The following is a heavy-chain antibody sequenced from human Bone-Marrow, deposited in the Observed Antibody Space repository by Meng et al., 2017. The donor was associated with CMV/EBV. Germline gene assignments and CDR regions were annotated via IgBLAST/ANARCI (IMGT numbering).Heavy chain of an antibody. CDR1: GFTFSTYW. CDR2: IKQDGSEK. Sequence: GGSLRLSCAASGFTFSTYWMSWVRQAPGKGLEWVANIKQDGSEKFYVDSVKGRFTISRDNAKSSLYLQMNSLRAEGTAVYYCGRNRVDYWGQGTLVTVSS. D-gene: IGHD1-14*01. J-gene: IGHJ4*02. V-gene: IGHV3-7*01. CDR3: GRNRVDY.